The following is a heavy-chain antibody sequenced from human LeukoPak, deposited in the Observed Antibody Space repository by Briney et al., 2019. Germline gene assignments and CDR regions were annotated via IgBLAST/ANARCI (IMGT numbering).Heavy chain of an antibody. CDR3: AKVFPTWQLVLLPDR. CDR1: GFIFSSYA. D-gene: IGHD6-6*01. CDR2: ISASASHT. Sequence: QSGGSLRLSCAASGFIFSSYAMSWVRQGPGMGLESVSAISASASHTYYADSVKGRFTISRDNSKNTLYLQMNSLRAEDTAVYYCAKVFPTWQLVLLPDRWGQGTLVTVSS. V-gene: IGHV3-23*01. J-gene: IGHJ5*02.